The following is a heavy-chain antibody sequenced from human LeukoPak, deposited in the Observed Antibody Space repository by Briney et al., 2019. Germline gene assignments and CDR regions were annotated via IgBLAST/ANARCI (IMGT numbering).Heavy chain of an antibody. J-gene: IGHJ4*02. CDR2: ISWNSGSI. Sequence: GGSLRLSCAASGFTFDDYAMHWVRQAPGKGLEWVSGISWNSGSIGYADSVKGRFTISRDNAKNSLYLQMNSLRAEDTALYYCAKDMGGYSSSNFDYWGQGTLVTVSS. CDR1: GFTFDDYA. V-gene: IGHV3-9*01. CDR3: AKDMGGYSSSNFDY. D-gene: IGHD6-13*01.